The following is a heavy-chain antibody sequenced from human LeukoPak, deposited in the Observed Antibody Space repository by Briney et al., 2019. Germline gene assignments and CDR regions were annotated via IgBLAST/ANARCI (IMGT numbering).Heavy chain of an antibody. V-gene: IGHV3-23*01. J-gene: IGHJ4*02. CDR3: AKPRFLEWLLSYYFDY. CDR2: ISGIGGST. Sequence: GGSLRVSCAASGFTFSSYAMSWVRQAPWKGLEWVSAISGIGGSTYYADSVKGRFTISRDNSKNTLYLQMNSLRAEDTAVYYCAKPRFLEWLLSYYFDYWGQGTLVTVSS. D-gene: IGHD3-3*01. CDR1: GFTFSSYA.